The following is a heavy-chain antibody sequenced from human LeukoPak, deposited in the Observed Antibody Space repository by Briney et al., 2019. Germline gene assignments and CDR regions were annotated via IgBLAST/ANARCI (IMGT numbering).Heavy chain of an antibody. CDR3: ATCSGGSCYEGYFDY. V-gene: IGHV3-53*01. D-gene: IGHD2-15*01. J-gene: IGHJ4*02. CDR2: IYSGGST. CDR1: GFTVSSNY. Sequence: GGSLRLSCAASGFTVSSNYMSWVRQAPGKGLEWVSVIYSGGSTYYADSVKGRFTISRDNSKNTLYLQMNSLRAEDTAVYYCATCSGGSCYEGYFDYWGPGTLVTVSS.